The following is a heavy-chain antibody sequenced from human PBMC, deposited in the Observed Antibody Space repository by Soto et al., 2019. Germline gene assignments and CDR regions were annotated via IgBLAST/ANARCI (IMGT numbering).Heavy chain of an antibody. CDR1: GYTFTSYY. CDR3: ASNRMVRAAEFNWFDP. CDR2: INPSGGST. J-gene: IGHJ5*02. V-gene: IGHV1-46*03. Sequence: ASVKVSCKASGYTFTSYYMHWVRQAPGQGLEWMGIINPSGGSTSYAQKFQGRVTMTRDTSTSTVHMELSSLRSEDTAVYYCASNRMVRAAEFNWFDPWGQGTLVTVSS. D-gene: IGHD3-10*01.